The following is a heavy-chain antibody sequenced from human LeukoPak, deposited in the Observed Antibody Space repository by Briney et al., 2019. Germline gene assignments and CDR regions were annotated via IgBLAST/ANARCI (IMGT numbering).Heavy chain of an antibody. Sequence: LASSVKVSCRASGYTFTSYDIKWVRQATGQGLEWMGWMNPNSGNTGYAQKFQGRVTMTRNTSISTAYMELSSLRSEDTAVYYCARGDSSSWPQPLDYWGQGTLVTVSS. CDR2: MNPNSGNT. D-gene: IGHD6-13*01. J-gene: IGHJ4*02. CDR1: GYTFTSYD. V-gene: IGHV1-8*01. CDR3: ARGDSSSWPQPLDY.